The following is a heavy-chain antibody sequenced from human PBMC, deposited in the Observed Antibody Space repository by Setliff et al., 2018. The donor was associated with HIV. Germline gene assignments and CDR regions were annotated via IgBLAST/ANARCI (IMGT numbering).Heavy chain of an antibody. J-gene: IGHJ5*02. CDR1: GVSTNTPHC. CDR3: VRNHEWALGT. CDR2: VCQRGGI. D-gene: IGHD1-26*01. V-gene: IGHV4-4*02. Sequence: PSETLSLTCTVSGVSTNTPHCWSWVRQSLEKGLEWIGEVCQRGGINYNPFLWSRASISMDKPRNYFSLEMASMTAADTAVYFCVRNHEWALGTWGQGLLVTVSS.